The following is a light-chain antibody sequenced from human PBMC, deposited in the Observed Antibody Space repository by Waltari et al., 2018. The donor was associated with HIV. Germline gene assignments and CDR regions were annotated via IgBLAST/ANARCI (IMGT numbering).Light chain of an antibody. Sequence: NFMLTQPQSVSDSPGNTVTISCTRSRRNIPRYYVHRYQHRPGSAPSLVIYEDNQRPSGVPGRFSGSIDTSSNSASLTISGLEPEDEAFYYCQSCYNTYRVFGGGTKLTVL. CDR1: RRNIPRYY. CDR3: QSCYNTYRV. CDR2: EDN. J-gene: IGLJ3*02. V-gene: IGLV6-57*03.